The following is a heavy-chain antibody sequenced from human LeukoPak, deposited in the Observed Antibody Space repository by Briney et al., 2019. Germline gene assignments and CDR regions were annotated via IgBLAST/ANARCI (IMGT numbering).Heavy chain of an antibody. D-gene: IGHD6-25*01. CDR2: IWYDGSNQ. J-gene: IGHJ4*02. V-gene: IGHV3-33*01. CDR1: GFTFTNYG. CDR3: SANFDF. Sequence: GRSLRLSCAASGFTFTNYGMHWVRQAPGKGLEWVAVIWYDGSNQYYADSVKGRFTISRDNSKNTLYLQMNSLRAEDTAVYYCSANFDFWGQGTLVTASS.